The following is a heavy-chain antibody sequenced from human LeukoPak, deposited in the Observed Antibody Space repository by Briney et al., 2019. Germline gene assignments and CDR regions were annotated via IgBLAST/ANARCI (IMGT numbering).Heavy chain of an antibody. V-gene: IGHV4-4*07. J-gene: IGHJ5*02. CDR1: VGSISSYY. Sequence: SETLSLTCTVSVGSISSYYWSWIRQPAGKGLELIGRIYTSGTTNYNPSLKSRVTMSVDTSKNQFSLKLSSVTAADTAVYYCARAPTGTGGWNWFDPWGQGTLVTVSS. CDR3: ARAPTGTGGWNWFDP. D-gene: IGHD1-1*01. CDR2: IYTSGTT.